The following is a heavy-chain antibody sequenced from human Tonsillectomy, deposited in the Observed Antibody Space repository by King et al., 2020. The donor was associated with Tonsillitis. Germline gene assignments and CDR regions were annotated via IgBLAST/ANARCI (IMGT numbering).Heavy chain of an antibody. Sequence: VQLVQSGGGVVQPGRSLRLSCAASGFTFSSYGMHWVRQAPGKGLEWVAVISYDGSNKYYADSVKGRFTISRDNSKNTLYLQMNNLRAEDTAVYYCARPRGDYYGSGSYYPFDYWGQGTLVTVSS. J-gene: IGHJ4*02. CDR1: GFTFSSYG. D-gene: IGHD3-10*01. V-gene: IGHV3-33*05. CDR3: ARPRGDYYGSGSYYPFDY. CDR2: ISYDGSNK.